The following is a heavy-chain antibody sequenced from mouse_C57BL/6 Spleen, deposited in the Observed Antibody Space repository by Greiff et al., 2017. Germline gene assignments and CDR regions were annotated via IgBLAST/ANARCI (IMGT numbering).Heavy chain of an antibody. CDR2: ISYDGSN. CDR3: ARKDGYLDY. J-gene: IGHJ2*01. CDR1: GYSITSGYY. V-gene: IGHV3-6*01. D-gene: IGHD2-3*01. Sequence: VQLKQSGPGLVKPSQSLSLTCSVTGYSITSGYYWNWIRQFPGNKLEWMGYISYDGSNNYNPSLKNRISITRDTSKNQFFLKLNSVTTEDTATYYCARKDGYLDYWGQGTTLTVSS.